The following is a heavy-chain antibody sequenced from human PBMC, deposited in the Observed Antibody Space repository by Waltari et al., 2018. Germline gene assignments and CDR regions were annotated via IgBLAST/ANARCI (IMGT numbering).Heavy chain of an antibody. D-gene: IGHD4-17*01. J-gene: IGHJ4*02. CDR1: GVIFRSNA. CDR3: ARDPLNDYGGWDDY. V-gene: IGHV3-23*01. Sequence: EVQLLESGGTLVQPGGSLRVSCAASGVIFRSNAFSWVRQAPGKGLEWVSCSSGRGENTYNAESVKGRFTNSRDNSKHTVFLQMNNLRVDDTAVYYCARDPLNDYGGWDDYWGQGTLVTVSS. CDR2: SSGRGENT.